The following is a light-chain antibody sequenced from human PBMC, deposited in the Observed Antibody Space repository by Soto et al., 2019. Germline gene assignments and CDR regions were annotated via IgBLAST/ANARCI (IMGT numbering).Light chain of an antibody. CDR3: SSFTTSDTYV. V-gene: IGLV2-18*02. CDR1: SSDIGSYNR. CDR2: EVN. J-gene: IGLJ1*01. Sequence: QSVLTQPPSVSGSPVQSVTISCTGTSSDIGSYNRVSWYQQPPGAAPKLMICEVNNRPSGVPERFSGSKSGNTASLTIFGLQAEDEADYYCSSFTTSDTYVFGTGTKVTVL.